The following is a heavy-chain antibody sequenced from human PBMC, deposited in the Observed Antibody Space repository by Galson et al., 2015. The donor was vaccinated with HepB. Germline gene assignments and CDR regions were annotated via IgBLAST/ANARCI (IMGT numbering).Heavy chain of an antibody. V-gene: IGHV1-2*04. D-gene: IGHD3-22*01. J-gene: IGHJ5*02. CDR3: ARGASYYDSSGYPDIPNWFDP. Sequence: SVKVSCKASGYTFTGYYMHWVRQAPGQGLEWMGWINPNSGGTNYAQKFQGWVTMTRDTSISAAYMELSRLRSDDTAVYYCARGASYYDSSGYPDIPNWFDPWGQGTLVTVSS. CDR1: GYTFTGYY. CDR2: INPNSGGT.